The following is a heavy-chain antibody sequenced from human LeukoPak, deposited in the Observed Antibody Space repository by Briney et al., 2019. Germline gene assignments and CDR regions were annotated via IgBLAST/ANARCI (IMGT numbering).Heavy chain of an antibody. CDR3: TTCSTTSCYVWGHAFDI. J-gene: IGHJ3*02. CDR1: GFTFSNAW. D-gene: IGHD2-2*01. Sequence: KSGGSLRLSCAASGFTFSNAWMSWVRQAPEKGLEWIGRIKSKTDGGTTDYSAPVEGRFTISRDESQNTVYLQMNSLKTEDTAVYYCTTCSTTSCYVWGHAFDIWGQGTMVTVSS. V-gene: IGHV3-15*01. CDR2: IKSKTDGGTT.